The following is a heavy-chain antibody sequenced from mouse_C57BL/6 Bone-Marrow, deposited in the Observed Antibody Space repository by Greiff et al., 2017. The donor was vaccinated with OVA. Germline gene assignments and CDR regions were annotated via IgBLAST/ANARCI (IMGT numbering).Heavy chain of an antibody. CDR3: ARGESLRRFAY. J-gene: IGHJ3*01. Sequence: QVQLQESGPELVKPGASVKISCKASGYAFSSSWMNWVKQRPGQGLEWIGRIYPGDGDTNYNGKFKGKATLTADKSSSTAYMQLSSLTSEDSAVYFCARGESLRRFAYWGQGTLVTVSA. V-gene: IGHV1-82*01. CDR2: IYPGDGDT. CDR1: GYAFSSSW.